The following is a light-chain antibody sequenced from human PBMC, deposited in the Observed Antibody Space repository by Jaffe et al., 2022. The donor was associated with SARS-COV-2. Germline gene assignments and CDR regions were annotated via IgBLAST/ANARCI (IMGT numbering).Light chain of an antibody. V-gene: IGKV3-20*01. CDR1: QSVSSNS. J-gene: IGKJ1*01. CDR2: GAS. Sequence: EIVLTQSPGTLSLSPGERATLSCRASQSVSSNSLAWYRQKPGQAPRLLIYGASSRATGIPDRFSGSGSGTDFTLTISRVEPEDFAVYYCQQYSSSPGTFGQGTKVEIK. CDR3: QQYSSSPGT.